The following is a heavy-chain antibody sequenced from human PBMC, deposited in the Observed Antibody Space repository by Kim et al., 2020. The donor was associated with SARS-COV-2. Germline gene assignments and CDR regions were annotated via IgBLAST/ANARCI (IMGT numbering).Heavy chain of an antibody. CDR1: GYTFTSYA. CDR3: ASARIHLWSRDFDY. CDR2: INTNTGNP. Sequence: ASVKVSCKASGYTFTSYAMNWVRQAPGQGLEWMGWINTNTGNPTYAQGFTGRFVFSLDTSVSTAYLQVSSLKAEDTAVYYCASARIHLWSRDFDYWGHGTLITVSS. V-gene: IGHV7-4-1*02. J-gene: IGHJ4*01. D-gene: IGHD5-18*01.